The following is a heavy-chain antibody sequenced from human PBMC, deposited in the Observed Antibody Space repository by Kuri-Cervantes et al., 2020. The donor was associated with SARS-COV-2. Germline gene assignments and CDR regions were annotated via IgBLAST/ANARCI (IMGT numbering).Heavy chain of an antibody. CDR3: ASLTTVRITIFGVVPADRRSDY. D-gene: IGHD3-3*01. CDR2: IYYSGST. Sequence: SETLSLTCTVSGGSISSSSYYWGWIRQPPGKGLEWIGSIYYSGSTYYNPSLKSRVTISVDTSKNQFSLKLSSVIAADTAVYYCASLTTVRITIFGVVPADRRSDYWGQGTLVTVSS. CDR1: GGSISSSSYY. J-gene: IGHJ4*02. V-gene: IGHV4-39*01.